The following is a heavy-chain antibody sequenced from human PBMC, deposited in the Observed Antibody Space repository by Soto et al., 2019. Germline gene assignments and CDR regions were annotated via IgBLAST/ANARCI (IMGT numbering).Heavy chain of an antibody. J-gene: IGHJ6*01. D-gene: IGHD3-10*01. Sequence: GGSLRLSCAASGFTFSSYAMSWVRQAPGKGLEWVSAISGSGGSTYYADSVKGRFTISRDNSKNTLYLQMNSLRAEDTAVYYCAKDRFYGSGSYPQMDVWGQGTTVTVSS. CDR1: GFTFSSYA. V-gene: IGHV3-23*01. CDR2: ISGSGGST. CDR3: AKDRFYGSGSYPQMDV.